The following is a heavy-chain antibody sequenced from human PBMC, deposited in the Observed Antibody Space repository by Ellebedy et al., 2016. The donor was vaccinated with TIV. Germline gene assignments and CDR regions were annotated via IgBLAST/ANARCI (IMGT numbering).Heavy chain of an antibody. CDR3: ARHAVVPAAIAWFDP. Sequence: SETLSLTCTVSGGSISSSSYYWGWSRQPPGKGLEWIGSIYYSGSTYYNPSLKSRVTISVDTSKNQFSLKLSSVTAAATAVYYCARHAVVPAAIAWFDPWGQGTLVTVSS. CDR2: IYYSGST. V-gene: IGHV4-39*01. D-gene: IGHD2-2*01. CDR1: GGSISSSSYY. J-gene: IGHJ5*02.